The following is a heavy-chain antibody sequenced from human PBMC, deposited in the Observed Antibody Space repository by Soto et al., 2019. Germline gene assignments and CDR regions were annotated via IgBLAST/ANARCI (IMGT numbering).Heavy chain of an antibody. CDR1: GFTLRSYG. CDR3: ARDFKMATIWNHFDG. Sequence: GGSLKPSCAPHGFTLRSYGRPWVRQAPGKRLEWVAVIWYDGSNKYYADSVKGRFTISRDNSKNTLYLQMNSLRAEDTAVYYCARDFKMATIWNHFDGWGQGNLVTV. CDR2: IWYDGSNK. D-gene: IGHD1-1*01. J-gene: IGHJ4*02. V-gene: IGHV3-33*01.